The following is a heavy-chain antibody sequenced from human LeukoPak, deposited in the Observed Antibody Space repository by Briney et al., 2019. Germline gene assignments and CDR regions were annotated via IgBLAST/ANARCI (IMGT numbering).Heavy chain of an antibody. V-gene: IGHV1-18*04. CDR3: ARQAGGYSSGWYQFHFDY. Sequence: GASVKVSCKASSYIFTTYGISWVRQAPGQGLEWMGWINTYSGNTNYAQKLQGRVTMTTDTSTSTAYMDLRSLRSDDTAVYYCARQAGGYSSGWYQFHFDYWGQGTLVTVSS. CDR1: SYIFTTYG. D-gene: IGHD6-19*01. J-gene: IGHJ4*02. CDR2: INTYSGNT.